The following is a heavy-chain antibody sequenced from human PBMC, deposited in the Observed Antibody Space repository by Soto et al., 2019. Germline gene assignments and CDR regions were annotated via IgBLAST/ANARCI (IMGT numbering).Heavy chain of an antibody. V-gene: IGHV4-31*03. J-gene: IGHJ4*02. CDR3: AREPLD. CDR1: GGSISSGGYY. CDR2: IYYSGIT. Sequence: QVQLQESGPGLVKPSQTLSLTCTVSGGSISSGGYYWTWIRQHPGKGLEWIGYIYYSGITYYNPSLNIRVTSSVYTSKNQFALKLSSVTAAARAGYYWAREPLDWGQGTLVTVSS.